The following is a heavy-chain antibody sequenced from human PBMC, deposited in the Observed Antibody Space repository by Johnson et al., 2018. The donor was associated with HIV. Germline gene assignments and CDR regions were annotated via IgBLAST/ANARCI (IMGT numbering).Heavy chain of an antibody. J-gene: IGHJ3*02. CDR3: AKHIVLVVYAIGAAFDI. CDR2: ISGGGDSI. V-gene: IGHV3-23*04. Sequence: VQLVESGGGLVQPGRSLRLSCAASGFTFSSYAMSWVRQAPGKGLDWVSAISGGGDSIYYADSVKGRFPISRDNSKNTLYLQMNSMRAEDTAVYYCAKHIVLVVYAIGAAFDIWGQGTMVTVSS. D-gene: IGHD2-8*02. CDR1: GFTFSSYA.